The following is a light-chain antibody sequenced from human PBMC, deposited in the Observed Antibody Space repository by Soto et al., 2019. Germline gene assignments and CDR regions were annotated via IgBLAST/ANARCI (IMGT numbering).Light chain of an antibody. J-gene: IGLJ1*01. CDR3: RSFPKRSNYI. CDR2: EVS. CDR1: SSDLGKYNF. Sequence: QSVLTQSASVSGSPGQSITISCTGTSSDLGKYNFVSWFQQHPGKAPKLVIYEVSNRPSGVSSRFSGSKSGSTASLTISGLQAEDEADYYCRSFPKRSNYIFGIGTKLTV. V-gene: IGLV2-14*01.